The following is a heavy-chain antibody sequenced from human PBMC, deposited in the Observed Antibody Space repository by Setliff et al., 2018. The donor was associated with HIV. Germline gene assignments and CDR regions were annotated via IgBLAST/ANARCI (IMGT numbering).Heavy chain of an antibody. V-gene: IGHV4-39*07. CDR3: VRDGTQCSRTTCINWVDP. Sequence: SETLSLTCNVTGGSIRRSDYSWGWIRQPPGKGLEWIGNIYYSGNTYYNPSLKSRVIISVDTSRNQFSLKLSSVTAADTAMYYCVRDGTQCSRTTCINWVDPWGQGTLVTVSS. CDR2: IYYSGNT. CDR1: GGSIRRSDYS. D-gene: IGHD2-2*01. J-gene: IGHJ5*02.